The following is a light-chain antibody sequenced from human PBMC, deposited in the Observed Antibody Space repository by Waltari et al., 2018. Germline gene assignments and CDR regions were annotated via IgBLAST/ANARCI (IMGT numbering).Light chain of an antibody. Sequence: QSALTQPASVSGTPGQSITISCTGTTSAVGNYDLVSWYQQHPGKAPKLLICEVIKRSSGVASRFSGSKSGNTASLTISGLQGEDEADYYCCSYAGRGTYVFGSGTKVTVL. CDR1: TSAVGNYDL. CDR2: EVI. J-gene: IGLJ1*01. V-gene: IGLV2-23*02. CDR3: CSYAGRGTYV.